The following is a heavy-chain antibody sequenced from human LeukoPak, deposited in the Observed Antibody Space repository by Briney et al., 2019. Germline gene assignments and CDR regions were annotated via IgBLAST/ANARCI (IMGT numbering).Heavy chain of an antibody. V-gene: IGHV4-39*07. J-gene: IGHJ5*02. CDR3: ARGHSWFDP. Sequence: KPSETLSLTCTVSGGSISSSSYYWGWIRQPPGKGLEWIGSIYYSGSTYYNPSLKSRVTISVDTSKNQFSLKLSSVTAADTAVYYCARGHSWFDPWGQGTLVTVSS. CDR1: GGSISSSSYY. D-gene: IGHD3-3*02. CDR2: IYYSGST.